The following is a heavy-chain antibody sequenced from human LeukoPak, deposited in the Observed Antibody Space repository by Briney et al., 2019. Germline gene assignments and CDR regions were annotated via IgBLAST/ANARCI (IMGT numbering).Heavy chain of an antibody. Sequence: PSETLSLTCTVSGGSISSYYWSWIRQPPGKGLEWIGYIYYSGSTNYNPSLKSRVTISVDTSKNQFSLKLSSVTAADTAVYYCAHSSNYYDSSGYWRHWGQGTLVTVSS. V-gene: IGHV4-59*01. CDR3: AHSSNYYDSSGYWRH. J-gene: IGHJ4*02. CDR2: IYYSGST. D-gene: IGHD3-22*01. CDR1: GGSISSYY.